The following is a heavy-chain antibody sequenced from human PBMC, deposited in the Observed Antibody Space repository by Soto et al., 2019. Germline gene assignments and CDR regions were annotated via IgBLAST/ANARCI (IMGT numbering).Heavy chain of an antibody. CDR3: ARGSSWYTPGYYYYGMDV. V-gene: IGHV3-30-3*01. D-gene: IGHD6-13*01. J-gene: IGHJ6*02. Sequence: LRLSCAASGFTFSSDAMHWVRHAPVNGLEWVAVISYDGSNKYYADSVKGRFTISRDNSKNTLYLQMNSLRAEDTAVYYCARGSSWYTPGYYYYGMDVWGQGTTVTVSS. CDR2: ISYDGSNK. CDR1: GFTFSSDA.